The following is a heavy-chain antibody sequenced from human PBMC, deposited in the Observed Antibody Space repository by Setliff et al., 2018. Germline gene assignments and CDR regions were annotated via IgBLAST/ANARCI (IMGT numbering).Heavy chain of an antibody. CDR3: SRLVRFCTRTSCQRLSGDEY. Sequence: ASVKVSCKASGHTLTGYYMHWVRQAPGQGLEWVGWISPYTGKTYLAPKFQDRVTLTADTSTTTAYLQLTNLRSDDTAIYFCSRLVRFCTRTSCQRLSGDEYWGQGALVTVSS. CDR1: GHTLTGYY. J-gene: IGHJ4*02. V-gene: IGHV1-18*04. D-gene: IGHD2-2*01. CDR2: ISPYTGKT.